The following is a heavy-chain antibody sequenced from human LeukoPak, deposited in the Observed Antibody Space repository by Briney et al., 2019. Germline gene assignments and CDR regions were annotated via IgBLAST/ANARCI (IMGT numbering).Heavy chain of an antibody. CDR1: GFTFSSYS. Sequence: PGGSLRLSCAASGFTFSSYSMNWVRQAPGKGLEWVSSISSSSSYIYYADSVKGRFTISRDNSKNTLYLQMNSLRAEDTAVYYCAKDLHGDYAYYFDYWGQGTLVTVSS. V-gene: IGHV3-21*01. CDR2: ISSSSSYI. CDR3: AKDLHGDYAYYFDY. D-gene: IGHD4-17*01. J-gene: IGHJ4*02.